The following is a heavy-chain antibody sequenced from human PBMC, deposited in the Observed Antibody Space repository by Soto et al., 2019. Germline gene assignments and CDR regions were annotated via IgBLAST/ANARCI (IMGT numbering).Heavy chain of an antibody. CDR1: GYTITAHL. J-gene: IGHJ5*02. D-gene: IGHD3-22*01. V-gene: IGHV1-2*02. CDR2: INAKSGGT. Sequence: ASVKVSCKASGYTITAHLLHWVRQAPGQGLEWMGWINAKSGGTDYAQKFQDRVTMTTDTSTSTAYMELRSLRSDDTAVYYCARITMNLTGWFDPWGQGTLVTVSS. CDR3: ARITMNLTGWFDP.